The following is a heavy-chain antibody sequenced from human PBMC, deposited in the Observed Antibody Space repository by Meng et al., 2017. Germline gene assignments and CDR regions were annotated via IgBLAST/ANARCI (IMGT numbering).Heavy chain of an antibody. CDR1: GGTFSSYA. Sequence: QVQLVQSGAEVKKPGSSVKVSCKASGGTFSSYAISWVRQAPGQGLEWMGGIIPIFGTANYAQKFQGRVTISRDNAKNSLYLQMNSLRAEDTAVYYCARDGSSSWLYYFDYWGQGTLVTVSS. V-gene: IGHV1-69*06. CDR3: ARDGSSSWLYYFDY. J-gene: IGHJ4*02. CDR2: IIPIFGTA. D-gene: IGHD6-13*01.